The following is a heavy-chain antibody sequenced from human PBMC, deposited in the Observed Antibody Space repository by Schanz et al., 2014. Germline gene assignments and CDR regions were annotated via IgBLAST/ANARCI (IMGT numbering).Heavy chain of an antibody. D-gene: IGHD6-19*01. CDR2: INPNSGDT. J-gene: IGHJ2*01. V-gene: IGHV1-2*04. CDR3: ARLSVAGRPHVNYWYFDL. Sequence: QVQLVQSGSELKKPGASVKVSCKASGYTFTSYAMNWVRQAPGQGLEWMGWINPNSGDTNYAQKFQGWVTMTRDTSISTAYMEVSRLKSDDTAVYYCARLSVAGRPHVNYWYFDLWGRGTLXTVSS. CDR1: GYTFTSYA.